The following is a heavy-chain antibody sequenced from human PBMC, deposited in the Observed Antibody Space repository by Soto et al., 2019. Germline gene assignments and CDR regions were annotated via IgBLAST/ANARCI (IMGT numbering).Heavy chain of an antibody. CDR2: ISYDGSKK. D-gene: IGHD2-8*01. CDR3: AKASHCNKGRCSLGLIGDRAFDI. J-gene: IGHJ3*02. CDR1: GLTFSAYG. Sequence: QARLVESGGGVVQPGRSLRLSCEASGLTFSAYGMHWVRQAPGKGLEWVATISYDGSKKYFGDSVKGRFTISRDNSKSTLYLEMNSVRTEDTAVYYCAKASHCNKGRCSLGLIGDRAFDIWGQGTMVTVSS. V-gene: IGHV3-30*18.